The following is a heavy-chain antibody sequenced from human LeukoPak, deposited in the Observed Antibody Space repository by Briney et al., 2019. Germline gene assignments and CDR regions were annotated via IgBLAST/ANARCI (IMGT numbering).Heavy chain of an antibody. CDR1: GGSFSGYY. J-gene: IGHJ5*02. CDR3: ARGHQRIQLPTHWFDP. CDR2: INHSGST. D-gene: IGHD5-18*01. Sequence: PSETLSLTCAVYGGSFSGYYWSWIRQPPGKGLEWIGEINHSGSTNYNPSLKSRVTISVDTSKNQFSLKLSSVTAADTAVYYCARGHQRIQLPTHWFDPWGQGTLVTVSS. V-gene: IGHV4-34*01.